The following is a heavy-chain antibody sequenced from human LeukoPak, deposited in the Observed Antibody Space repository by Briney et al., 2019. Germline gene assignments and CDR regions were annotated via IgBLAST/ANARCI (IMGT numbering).Heavy chain of an antibody. CDR1: GYTFTSYD. CDR3: ATDIYCISTSCYDY. D-gene: IGHD2-2*01. Sequence: ASVKVSSKASGYTFTSYDINWVRQATGQGLEWMAWMNPNSGNTGYAQQFQGRVTITRNTSISTAYMALSSLRSEDTAVSYSATDIYCISTSCYDYWGQGTLVTVSS. V-gene: IGHV1-8*03. CDR2: MNPNSGNT. J-gene: IGHJ4*02.